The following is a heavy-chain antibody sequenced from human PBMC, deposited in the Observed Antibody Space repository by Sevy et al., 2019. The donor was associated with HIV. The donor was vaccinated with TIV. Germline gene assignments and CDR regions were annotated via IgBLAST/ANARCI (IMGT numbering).Heavy chain of an antibody. CDR1: GFTFSSYA. D-gene: IGHD3-16*02. Sequence: GGSLRLSCAASGFTFSSYAMSWVRQAPGKGLEWVSAISGSGGSTYYADSVKGQFTISRDNSKNTLYLQMNSLRAEDTAVYYCAKGSTYDYVWGSYRYYGMDVWGQGTTVTVSS. CDR2: ISGSGGST. V-gene: IGHV3-23*01. J-gene: IGHJ6*02. CDR3: AKGSTYDYVWGSYRYYGMDV.